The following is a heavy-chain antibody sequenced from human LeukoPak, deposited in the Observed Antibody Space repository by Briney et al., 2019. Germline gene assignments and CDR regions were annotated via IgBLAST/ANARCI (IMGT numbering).Heavy chain of an antibody. D-gene: IGHD1-26*01. J-gene: IGHJ6*03. CDR2: IYYSGTT. CDR3: AREGRTHFKPNYYYMDV. V-gene: IGHV4-38-2*02. Sequence: SETLSLTCAVSGFSISSGYFWAWVRRPPGKGLEWIGSIYYSGTTYYSPSLKRRVTISVDTSKNQFSLKLNSVTAADTAMYYCAREGRTHFKPNYYYMDVWGKGTTVTVSS. CDR1: GFSISSGYF.